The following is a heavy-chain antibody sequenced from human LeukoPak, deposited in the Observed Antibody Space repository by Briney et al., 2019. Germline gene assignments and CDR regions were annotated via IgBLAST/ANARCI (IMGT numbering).Heavy chain of an antibody. CDR2: IWYDGSNK. CDR1: GFIFSNHG. Sequence: GGPLRLSCAASGFIFSNHGMHWVRQAPGKGLEWVAVIWYDGSNKYYVDSAKGRFTISRDNSKNTLYLQMDSLRAEDTAVYYCAKDTRSRYLQDWGQGTLVTVSS. D-gene: IGHD3-16*01. V-gene: IGHV3-33*06. J-gene: IGHJ1*01. CDR3: AKDTRSRYLQD.